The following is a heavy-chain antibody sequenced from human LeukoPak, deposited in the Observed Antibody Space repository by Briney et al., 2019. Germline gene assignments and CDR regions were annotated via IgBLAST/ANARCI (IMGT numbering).Heavy chain of an antibody. J-gene: IGHJ4*02. CDR2: ISSSSSYI. CDR1: GFTFSSYS. D-gene: IGHD3-9*01. Sequence: GGSLRLSCAASGFTFSSYSMNWVRQAPGRGLEWVSSISSSSSYIYYADSVKGRFTISRDNAKNSLYLQMNSLRDEGTAVYYCARDNDWAFDYWGQGTLVTVSS. CDR3: ARDNDWAFDY. V-gene: IGHV3-21*01.